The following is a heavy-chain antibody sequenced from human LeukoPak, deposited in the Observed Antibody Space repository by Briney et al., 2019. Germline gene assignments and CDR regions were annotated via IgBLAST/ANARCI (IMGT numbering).Heavy chain of an antibody. CDR3: ASVYYDSSGYFGAFDI. V-gene: IGHV3-48*02. Sequence: GGSLRLSCAASGFTFSSYSMNWVRQAPGKGLEWVSYISSSSSTIYYADSVKVRFTISRDNAKNSLYLQMNSLIDEDTAVYYCASVYYDSSGYFGAFDIWGQGTMVTVSS. J-gene: IGHJ3*02. D-gene: IGHD3-22*01. CDR2: ISSSSSTI. CDR1: GFTFSSYS.